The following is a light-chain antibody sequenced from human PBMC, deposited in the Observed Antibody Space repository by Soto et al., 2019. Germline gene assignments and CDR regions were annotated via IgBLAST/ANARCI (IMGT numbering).Light chain of an antibody. J-gene: IGKJ1*01. CDR2: KAS. CDR3: QQYKSYSPT. CDR1: QTIISW. V-gene: IGKV1-5*03. Sequence: DIQMTQSPSTLSGSVGDRVTITCRASQTIISWLAWYQQKPGKAPKLLIYKASTLKSGVPSRFSGSGSGTEFTLTISSLQPDDFATYYCQQYKSYSPTFGQGTKVDIK.